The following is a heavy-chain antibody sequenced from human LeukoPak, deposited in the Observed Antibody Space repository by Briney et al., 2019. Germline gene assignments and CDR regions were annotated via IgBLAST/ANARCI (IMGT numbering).Heavy chain of an antibody. CDR1: GYTFTGYY. J-gene: IGHJ5*02. CDR2: INPNSGGT. CDR3: ARDSQFLWFGELRYNWFDP. Sequence: ASVKVSCKASGYTFTGYYMHWVRQAPGQGLECMGWINPNSGGTNYAQKFQGRVTMTRDTSISTAYMELSRLRSDDTAVYYCARDSQFLWFGELRYNWFDPWGQGTLVTVSS. D-gene: IGHD3-10*01. V-gene: IGHV1-2*02.